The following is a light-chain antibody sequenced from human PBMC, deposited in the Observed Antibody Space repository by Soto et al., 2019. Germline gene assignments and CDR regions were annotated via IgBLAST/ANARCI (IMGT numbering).Light chain of an antibody. Sequence: QSVLTQAPSASGTPGQRVTISCSGSSSNIGSNTVTWYQQVPGTAPKLLIYSNDQRPSGVPDRFSGSKSGTSASLAIAGLQSEDEADYYCAAWDDSLNGWVSGGGTKLTVL. J-gene: IGLJ3*02. V-gene: IGLV1-44*01. CDR1: SSNIGSNT. CDR3: AAWDDSLNGWV. CDR2: SND.